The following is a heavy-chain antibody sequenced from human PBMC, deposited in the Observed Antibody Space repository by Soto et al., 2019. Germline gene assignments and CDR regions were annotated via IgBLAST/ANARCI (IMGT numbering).Heavy chain of an antibody. J-gene: IGHJ4*02. CDR3: ARGGWRQIDY. D-gene: IGHD3-3*01. Sequence: QVQLQESGPGLVKPSDTLSLTGSVSGGSSGSYYWSWIRQPPGKGLEWIGYIYYSGSTNYNPSLKSRVTISVDTSQNPFSLELSSVTAADTAVYYCARGGWRQIDYWGEGTLVTVSS. CDR1: GGSSGSYY. V-gene: IGHV4-59*08. CDR2: IYYSGST.